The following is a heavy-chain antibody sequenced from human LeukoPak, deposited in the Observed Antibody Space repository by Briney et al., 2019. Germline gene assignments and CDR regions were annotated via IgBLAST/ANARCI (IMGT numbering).Heavy chain of an antibody. J-gene: IGHJ4*02. CDR3: ARGGSSWYWFDY. D-gene: IGHD6-13*01. Sequence: GGSLRLSCAASGFTFSSYSMNWVRPAPGKGLEWVSSISSSSSYIYYADSVKGRFTISRDNAKNSLYLQMNSLRAEDTAVYYCARGGSSWYWFDYWGQGTLVTVSS. CDR2: ISSSSSYI. CDR1: GFTFSSYS. V-gene: IGHV3-21*01.